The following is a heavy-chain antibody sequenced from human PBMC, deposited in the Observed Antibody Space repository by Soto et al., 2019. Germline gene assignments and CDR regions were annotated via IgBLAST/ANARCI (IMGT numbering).Heavy chain of an antibody. D-gene: IGHD2-15*01. CDR2: IIPIFGTA. CDR3: ARWISDIVIDYYYGMDV. V-gene: IGHV1-69*01. Sequence: QVQLVQSGAEVKKPGSSVKVSCKASGGTFSSYAISWVRQAPGQGLEWMGGIIPIFGTANYAQKFQGRVTITADESTSTAYMELSSLRSEDTAVYYCARWISDIVIDYYYGMDVWGQGTTVTVSS. J-gene: IGHJ6*02. CDR1: GGTFSSYA.